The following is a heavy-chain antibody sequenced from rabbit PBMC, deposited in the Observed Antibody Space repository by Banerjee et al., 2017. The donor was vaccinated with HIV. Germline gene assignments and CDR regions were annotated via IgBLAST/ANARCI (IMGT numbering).Heavy chain of an antibody. Sequence: QEQLEESGGDLVKPEGSLTLTCTASGFSFSNGYVMCWVRQAPGKGLEWIACINTISGDTVYATLAKGRFTISKTSSTTVTLQMTSLTAADTATYFCARGYWTDGLHLWGQGTLVTVS. CDR1: GFSFSNGYV. D-gene: IGHD1-1*01. CDR2: INTISGDT. J-gene: IGHJ4*01. V-gene: IGHV1S45*01. CDR3: ARGYWTDGLHL.